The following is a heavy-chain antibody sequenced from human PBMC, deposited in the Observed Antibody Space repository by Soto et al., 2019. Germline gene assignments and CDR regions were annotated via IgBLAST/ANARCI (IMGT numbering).Heavy chain of an antibody. V-gene: IGHV1-18*01. CDR3: ARDLEVPYRYNKYYSYMYV. Sequence: ASVKVSCKASGYTFTSYGISWVRQAPGQGLEWMGWISAYNGNTNYAQKLQGRVTMTTDTSTSTAYMELRSLRSDDTAVYYCARDLEVPYRYNKYYSYMYVWGQENSLTVSS. CDR1: GYTFTSYG. D-gene: IGHD3-16*02. CDR2: ISAYNGNT. J-gene: IGHJ6*03.